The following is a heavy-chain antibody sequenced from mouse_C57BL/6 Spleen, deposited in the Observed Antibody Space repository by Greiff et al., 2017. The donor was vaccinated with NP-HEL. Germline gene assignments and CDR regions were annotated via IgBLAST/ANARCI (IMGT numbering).Heavy chain of an antibody. CDR1: GYTFTSYG. J-gene: IGHJ4*01. Sequence: VKLMESGAELARPGASVKLSCKASGYTFTSYGISWVKQRTGQGLEWIGEIYPRSGNTYYNEKFKGKATLTAYKSSSTVYMELRSLTSDDSAVYFCARWRSIHAMDYWGQGTSVTVSS. D-gene: IGHD2-10*02. CDR3: ARWRSIHAMDY. CDR2: IYPRSGNT. V-gene: IGHV1-81*01.